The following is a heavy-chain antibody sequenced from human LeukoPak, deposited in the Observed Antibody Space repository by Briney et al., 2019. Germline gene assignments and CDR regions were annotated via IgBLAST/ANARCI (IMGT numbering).Heavy chain of an antibody. V-gene: IGHV3-21*01. CDR2: ISRSSIYI. CDR1: GVTLSPYA. Sequence: GGSLRLSCAGSGVTLSPYAMHWVRQAPGKGLEWVSSISRSSIYIYYADSVKGRFTISRDNAENSLSLQMNSLRAEDTAVYYCARDSGDGSGTYYPYGMDVWGQGTTVTVSS. CDR3: ARDSGDGSGTYYPYGMDV. J-gene: IGHJ6*02. D-gene: IGHD3-10*01.